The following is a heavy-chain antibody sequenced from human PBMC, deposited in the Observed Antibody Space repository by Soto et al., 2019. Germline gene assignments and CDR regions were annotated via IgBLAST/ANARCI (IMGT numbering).Heavy chain of an antibody. D-gene: IGHD6-13*01. J-gene: IGHJ4*02. V-gene: IGHV3-23*01. CDR3: AKDFIAATGTPSYYFDS. CDR1: GFTFSNYA. CDR2: ISGSAVYT. Sequence: GGSLRLSCAASGFTFSNYAMSWVRQAPGKGLEWVSSISGSAVYTYYADSVEGRFTISRDNSKNTLFLQMNSLRAEDSAVYYCAKDFIAATGTPSYYFDSWGQGILVTVSS.